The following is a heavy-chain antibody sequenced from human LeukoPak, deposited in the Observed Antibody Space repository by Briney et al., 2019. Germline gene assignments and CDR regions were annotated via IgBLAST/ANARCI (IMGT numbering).Heavy chain of an antibody. V-gene: IGHV4-61*02. CDR2: IYTSGST. Sequence: SQTLSLTCAVSGGSISSGSYYWSWIRQPAGKGLEWIGRIYTSGSTNYNPSLKSRVTISVDTSKNQFSLKLSSVTAADTAVYYCARDGLGYCSSTSCYNPNTWGQGTLVTVSS. J-gene: IGHJ5*02. CDR3: ARDGLGYCSSTSCYNPNT. CDR1: GGSISSGSYY. D-gene: IGHD2-2*02.